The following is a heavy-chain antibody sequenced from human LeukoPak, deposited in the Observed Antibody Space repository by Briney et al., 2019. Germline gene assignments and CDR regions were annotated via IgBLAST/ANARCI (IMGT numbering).Heavy chain of an antibody. J-gene: IGHJ5*02. Sequence: SETLSLTCAVYGGSFSGYYWSWIRQPPGKGLEWIGEINHSGSTNYDPSLKSRVTISVDTSKNQFSLKLSSVTAADTAVYYCARSLNCRPGGYCSSTSMPWFDPWGQGTLVTVSS. D-gene: IGHD2-2*01. CDR2: INHSGST. V-gene: IGHV4-34*01. CDR3: ARSLNCRPGGYCSSTSMPWFDP. CDR1: GGSFSGYY.